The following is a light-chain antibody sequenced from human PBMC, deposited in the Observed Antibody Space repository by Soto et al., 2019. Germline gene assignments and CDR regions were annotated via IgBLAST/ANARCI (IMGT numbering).Light chain of an antibody. CDR3: KHYRTS. Sequence: EIVLTKSPGTLSLSPGERATLSCRASQSVSSSYLAGYQQKPGQAPRQLIYGASRRATGIPDRFSGSGSGTDFTLTITRREPEDFAVYYCKHYRTSFGGGTRVEIK. CDR2: GAS. V-gene: IGKV3-20*01. CDR1: QSVSSSY. J-gene: IGKJ4*01.